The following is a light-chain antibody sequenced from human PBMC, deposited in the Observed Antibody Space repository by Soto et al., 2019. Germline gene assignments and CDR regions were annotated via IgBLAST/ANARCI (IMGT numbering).Light chain of an antibody. CDR2: GAS. V-gene: IGKV3-15*01. Sequence: EIVMTQSPATLSVSPGERATLSCRASQSVSSNLAWYQQKPGQAPRLLIYGASTRATGIPDRFSGSGSGTEFTLTISSLQSEDFAVYYCQQYNNWRTWTFGQGNKVEIK. CDR1: QSVSSN. J-gene: IGKJ1*01. CDR3: QQYNNWRTWT.